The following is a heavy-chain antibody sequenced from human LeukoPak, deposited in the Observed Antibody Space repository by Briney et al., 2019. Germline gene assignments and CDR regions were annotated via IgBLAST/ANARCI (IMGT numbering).Heavy chain of an antibody. J-gene: IGHJ4*02. CDR2: INPNSGST. Sequence: GASVKVSCKASGYTFTGYYMHWVRQAPRQGLEWMGWINPNSGSTNYAQKFQGRVTMTRDTSISTAFMDLSRLRSDDTAVYYCARRGNYGDYFDYWGQGTLVSVSS. CDR1: GYTFTGYY. CDR3: ARRGNYGDYFDY. D-gene: IGHD4-17*01. V-gene: IGHV1-2*02.